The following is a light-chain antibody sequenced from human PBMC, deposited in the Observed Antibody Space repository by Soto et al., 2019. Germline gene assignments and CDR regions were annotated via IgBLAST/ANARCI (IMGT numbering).Light chain of an antibody. CDR1: SSDVGGHNF. V-gene: IGLV2-14*01. CDR2: EVS. CDR3: TSYTNSSPYV. Sequence: QSALTQPASVSASPGQSITISCTGTSSDVGGHNFVSWYQHHPGKPPKLMIYEVSNRPSGVSNRSSGSKSRNTASLTISGLQAEDEADYYCTSYTNSSPYVFGTGTKLTVL. J-gene: IGLJ1*01.